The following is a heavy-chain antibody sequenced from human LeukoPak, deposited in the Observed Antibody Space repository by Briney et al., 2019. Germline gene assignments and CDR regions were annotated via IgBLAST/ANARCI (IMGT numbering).Heavy chain of an antibody. D-gene: IGHD1-26*01. Sequence: GGSLRLSCAASGFTFSNYAMSWVRQAPGKGLEWVSAISGSGGSTYYADSVKGRFTISRDNSKNTLFLQMNSLRAEDTAIYYCAKDRTVGASYWYFDLWGRGTLVTVSS. CDR1: GFTFSNYA. CDR2: ISGSGGST. J-gene: IGHJ2*01. V-gene: IGHV3-23*01. CDR3: AKDRTVGASYWYFDL.